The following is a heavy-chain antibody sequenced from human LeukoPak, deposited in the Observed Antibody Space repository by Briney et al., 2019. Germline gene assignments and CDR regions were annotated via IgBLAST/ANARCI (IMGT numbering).Heavy chain of an antibody. Sequence: AGGSLRLSCAASGFTFSSYAMHWVRQAPGKGLEWVAVISYDGSNKYYADSVKGRFTISRDNSKNTLYLQMNSLRAEDTAVYYCARGPLRITMIVVVIPPYYYYGMDVWGQGTTVTVSS. CDR2: ISYDGSNK. CDR1: GFTFSSYA. CDR3: ARGPLRITMIVVVIPPYYYYGMDV. D-gene: IGHD3-22*01. J-gene: IGHJ6*02. V-gene: IGHV3-30-3*01.